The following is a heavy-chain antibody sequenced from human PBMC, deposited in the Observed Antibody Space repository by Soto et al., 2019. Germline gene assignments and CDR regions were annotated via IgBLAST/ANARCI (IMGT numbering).Heavy chain of an antibody. J-gene: IGHJ4*02. V-gene: IGHV3-23*01. D-gene: IGHD2-15*01. Sequence: GGSLRLSCAASGFTFSRFDMSWVRQAPGKGLQWVAGISLGGGSTYYTDSVKGRFTISRDNSQNTLYLQMNSLRGEDTAVYYCAKTVSIAVVAAPNFDSWGQGTLVTVSS. CDR2: ISLGGGST. CDR1: GFTFSRFD. CDR3: AKTVSIAVVAAPNFDS.